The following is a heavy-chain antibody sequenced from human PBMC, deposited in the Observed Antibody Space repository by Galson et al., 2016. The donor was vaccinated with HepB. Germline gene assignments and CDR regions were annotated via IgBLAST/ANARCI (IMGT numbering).Heavy chain of an antibody. CDR2: VIGSGDST. CDR3: AKGQGVEAGGGFDM. Sequence: SLRLSCAASGFTFSSFAMNWVRQAPGKGLQWVSAVIGSGDSTYYAGSVKGRFTISRDNPKNTPLLQTNSLRADDTAAYFCAKGQGVEAGGGFDMWGQGTMVTVSS. CDR1: GFTFSSFA. J-gene: IGHJ3*02. V-gene: IGHV3-23*01. D-gene: IGHD6-13*01.